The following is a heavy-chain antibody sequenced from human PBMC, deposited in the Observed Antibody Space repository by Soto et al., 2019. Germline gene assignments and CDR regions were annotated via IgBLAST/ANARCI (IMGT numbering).Heavy chain of an antibody. CDR2: IIPIIGTP. D-gene: IGHD3-10*01. Sequence: SVKVSCKASGGTFRNHVFNWVRQAPGRGLEWMGGIIPIIGTPNYAQKFQGRVTITADASTNTVYLDVSSLRSQDTAVYYCARDLEFRDGNISHLDYWGQGTMVTVYS. J-gene: IGHJ4*02. CDR1: GGTFRNHV. V-gene: IGHV1-69*13. CDR3: ARDLEFRDGNISHLDY.